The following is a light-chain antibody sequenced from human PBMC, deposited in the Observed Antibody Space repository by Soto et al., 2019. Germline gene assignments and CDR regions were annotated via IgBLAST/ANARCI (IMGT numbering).Light chain of an antibody. CDR1: QSLLHSNGYNY. Sequence: DIVMTQSPLSLPVTPGEPASISCRSSQSLLHSNGYNYLDWYLQKPGQSPQLVIYLGSNRASGVTDRFSGCGSGTDFTLIFSRVEAEYVVVYYCMLALQTPGTFGQGIKVEIK. V-gene: IGKV2-28*01. CDR2: LGS. CDR3: MLALQTPGT. J-gene: IGKJ1*01.